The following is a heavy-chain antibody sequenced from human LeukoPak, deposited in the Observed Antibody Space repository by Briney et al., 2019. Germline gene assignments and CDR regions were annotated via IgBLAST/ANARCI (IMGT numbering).Heavy chain of an antibody. CDR3: ARGRYCSETSCSDFDS. CDR1: GYTFTSYY. Sequence: ASVKVSCKASGYTFTSYYMHWVRQAPGQGLEWMGIINPSGGSTSYAQKFQGRVTMTRDTSTSTVYMELSSLRSEDTAVYYCARGRYCSETSCSDFDSWGQGTLVTVSS. D-gene: IGHD2-2*01. J-gene: IGHJ4*02. CDR2: INPSGGST. V-gene: IGHV1-46*01.